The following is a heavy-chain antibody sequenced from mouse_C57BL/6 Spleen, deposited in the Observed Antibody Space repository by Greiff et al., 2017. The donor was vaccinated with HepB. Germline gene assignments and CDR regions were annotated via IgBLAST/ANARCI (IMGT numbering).Heavy chain of an antibody. CDR2: ISRGGDYI. D-gene: IGHD1-1*02. CDR1: GFTFSSYA. J-gene: IGHJ2*01. V-gene: IGHV5-9-1*02. CDR3: TRDRGGAIGG. Sequence: EVMVVESGEGLVKPGGSLKLSCAASGFTFSSYAMSWVRQTPGERLEWVAYISRGGDYIYYADTVKGRFPISRDNARNTPYLQMSSLKSEGTAMYYCTRDRGGAIGGWGQGATLTVSS.